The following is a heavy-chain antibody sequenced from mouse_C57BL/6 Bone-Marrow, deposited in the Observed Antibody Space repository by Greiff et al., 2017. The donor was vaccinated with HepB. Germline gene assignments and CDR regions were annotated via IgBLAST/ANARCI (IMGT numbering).Heavy chain of an antibody. V-gene: IGHV1-82*01. Sequence: QVQLQQSGPELVKPGASVKISCKASGYAFSSSWMNWVKQRPGKGLEWIGRIYPGDGDTNYNGKFKGKATLTADKSSSTAYMQLSSLTSEDSAVYFCARTTTYDYWGQGTTLTVSS. CDR1: GYAFSSSW. J-gene: IGHJ2*01. CDR3: ARTTTYDY. D-gene: IGHD1-1*01. CDR2: IYPGDGDT.